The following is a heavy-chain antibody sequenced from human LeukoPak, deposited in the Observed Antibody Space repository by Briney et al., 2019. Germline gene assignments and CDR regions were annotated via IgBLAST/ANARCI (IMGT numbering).Heavy chain of an antibody. D-gene: IGHD1-26*01. CDR3: ARGQWELQPFDY. J-gene: IGHJ4*02. CDR1: GGSISSYY. Sequence: SETLSLTCTVSGGSISSYYWSSIRQPAGTGLEWIGRVYTSGSTNYNPSLKSRVTMSVDTSKNQFSLKLSSVTAADTAVYYCARGQWELQPFDYWGQGTLVTVSS. CDR2: VYTSGST. V-gene: IGHV4-4*07.